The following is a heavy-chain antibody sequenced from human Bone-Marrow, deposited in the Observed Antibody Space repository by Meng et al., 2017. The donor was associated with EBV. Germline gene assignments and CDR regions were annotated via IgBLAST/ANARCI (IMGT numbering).Heavy chain of an antibody. Sequence: AAVVQFVAGVKAPGPSVKVSCKTSGGTFSRLAISWVRQAPGKGLEWMGGLIPMFGAPNYAQKFQDRVTITADESTSTHYMDLTSLRSEDTAVYYCASESGRGYTPDYWGQGTLVTVSS. D-gene: IGHD5-12*01. J-gene: IGHJ4*02. CDR1: GGTFSRLA. CDR2: LIPMFGAP. V-gene: IGHV1-69*01. CDR3: ASESGRGYTPDY.